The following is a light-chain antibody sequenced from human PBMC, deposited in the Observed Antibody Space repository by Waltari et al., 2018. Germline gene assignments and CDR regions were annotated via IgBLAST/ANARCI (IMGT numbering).Light chain of an antibody. J-gene: IGKJ1*01. CDR3: QQYDDWPRT. CDR1: QSVGTC. CDR2: RAS. V-gene: IGKV3-15*01. Sequence: EIVMTQSPASLSVSPGDRVTLSCRASQSVGTCLAWYQQRPGRAPRLLVYRASTRASDVPARFSGSGSGSDFTLSISTLQSEDFAVYYCQQYDDWPRTFGQGTKVEIK.